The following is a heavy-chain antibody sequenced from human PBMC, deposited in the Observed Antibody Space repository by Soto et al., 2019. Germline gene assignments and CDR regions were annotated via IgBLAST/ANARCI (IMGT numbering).Heavy chain of an antibody. CDR1: GFTFSSCG. CDR3: GYNSSGYYHYFDG. D-gene: IGHD3-22*01. Sequence: VGSLSLSCSASGFTFSSCGMHWVRPAPGKGLEWVAVVSYDGSNKYYSDSVKGRVTISRERSKKTVYLQMNSLRPEDRAVDYFGYNSSGYYHYFDGWARE. CDR2: VSYDGSNK. J-gene: IGHJ4*02. V-gene: IGHV3-30*03.